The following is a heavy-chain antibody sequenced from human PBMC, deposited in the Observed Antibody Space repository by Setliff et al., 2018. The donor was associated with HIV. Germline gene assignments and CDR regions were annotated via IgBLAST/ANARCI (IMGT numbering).Heavy chain of an antibody. CDR1: GGSISNSSSY. Sequence: SETLSLTCTVSGGSISNSSSYWGWIRQPPGKRLEWIGSIYYSGSTYYNPSLKSRVTISVDTSKNQFSLKMSSVTAADTAVYYCATRLLGYSGLGYWGQGTLVTVSS. J-gene: IGHJ4*02. CDR2: IYYSGST. V-gene: IGHV4-39*01. D-gene: IGHD5-12*01. CDR3: ATRLLGYSGLGY.